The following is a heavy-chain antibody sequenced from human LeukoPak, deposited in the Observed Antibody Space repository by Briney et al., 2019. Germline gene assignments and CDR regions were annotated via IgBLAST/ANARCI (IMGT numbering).Heavy chain of an antibody. Sequence: SETLSLTCAVYGGSLSGYYWSWIRQPPGKGLDWIGEINHIGSTNYNPSLKSRVTISVDTPKNQFSLKLSSLTAAPTAAYYCARGSSGSSLRGDDAFDIWGQGTMVTVSS. CDR2: INHIGST. CDR3: ARGSSGSSLRGDDAFDI. J-gene: IGHJ3*02. D-gene: IGHD6-19*01. V-gene: IGHV4-34*01. CDR1: GGSLSGYY.